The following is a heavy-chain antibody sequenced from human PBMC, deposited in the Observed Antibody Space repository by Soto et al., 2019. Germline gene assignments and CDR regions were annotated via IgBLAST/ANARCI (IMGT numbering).Heavy chain of an antibody. J-gene: IGHJ4*02. Sequence: QVQLMQSGGEVKKPGASVKVSCKASGDTVTKYGISWVRQAPGQGLEWLGWISFYNGHTNYALKFQDRITFTTDTSTSTASMELRSLTSDDTAVYYCASATSIAVAGKETWGQGTLVTVSS. CDR2: ISFYNGHT. D-gene: IGHD6-19*01. CDR3: ASATSIAVAGKET. V-gene: IGHV1-18*01. CDR1: GDTVTKYG.